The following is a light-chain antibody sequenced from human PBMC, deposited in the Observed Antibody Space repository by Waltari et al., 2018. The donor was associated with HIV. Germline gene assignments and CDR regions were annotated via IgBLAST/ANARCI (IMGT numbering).Light chain of an antibody. CDR2: DVN. Sequence: QSALTQPPSASGSPGQSVLIFCTGTTSDVARYNYVSWYQQHPGTATKPMIHDVNKRPPGVPDRFSGSKSSNAASLTVSGLQAEDEANYYYSSFGGNNPYLVFGGGTTLTVL. V-gene: IGLV2-8*01. J-gene: IGLJ3*02. CDR3: SSFGGNNPYLV. CDR1: TSDVARYNY.